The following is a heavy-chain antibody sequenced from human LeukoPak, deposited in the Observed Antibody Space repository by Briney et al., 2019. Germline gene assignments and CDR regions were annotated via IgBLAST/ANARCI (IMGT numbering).Heavy chain of an antibody. Sequence: PSETLSLTCTVSGGSISSSSYYWGWIRQPPGKGLEWLGSIYYSGSTYYNPSLKSRVTISVDTSKNQFSLKLSSVTAADTAVYYCARVHLRDDSSGYYLDYWGQGTLVTVSS. V-gene: IGHV4-39*07. CDR2: IYYSGST. D-gene: IGHD3-22*01. J-gene: IGHJ4*02. CDR1: GGSISSSSYY. CDR3: ARVHLRDDSSGYYLDY.